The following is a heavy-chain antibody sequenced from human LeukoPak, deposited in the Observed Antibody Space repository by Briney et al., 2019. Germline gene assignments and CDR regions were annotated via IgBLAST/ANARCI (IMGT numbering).Heavy chain of an antibody. D-gene: IGHD3-10*01. V-gene: IGHV3-23*01. J-gene: IGHJ4*02. CDR2: IGGRDGST. CDR1: GFTFRNYV. Sequence: GGSLRLSCAASGFTFRNYVIHWVRQAPGKGLEWVSAIGGRDGSTYYADSVKGRFTISRDNSKNTLYVQMNSLRAEDTAAYYCAKGHYYGSGSLDYWGQGTLVTVPS. CDR3: AKGHYYGSGSLDY.